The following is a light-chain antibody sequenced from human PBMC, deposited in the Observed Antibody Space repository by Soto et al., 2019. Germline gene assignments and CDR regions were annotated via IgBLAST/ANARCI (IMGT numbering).Light chain of an antibody. Sequence: DIQMTQSPSSLSASVGDRVTITCRASQGIGNNLAWYQQKPGKVPKVLIYTASTLHSGVPSRFSGSRSGTDFTLTINSLQPEDVATYFCQKYDSVPWSFGQGTRVEI. CDR1: QGIGNN. CDR2: TAS. J-gene: IGKJ1*01. V-gene: IGKV1-27*01. CDR3: QKYDSVPWS.